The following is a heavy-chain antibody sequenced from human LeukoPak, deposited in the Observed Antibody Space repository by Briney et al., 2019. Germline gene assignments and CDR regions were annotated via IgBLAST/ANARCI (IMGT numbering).Heavy chain of an antibody. CDR2: IRYDGSNK. Sequence: GALRLSCAASGFTFSSYGMHWVRQAPGKGLEWVAFIRYDGSNKYYADSVKGRFTISRDNSKNTLYLQMNSLRAEDTAVYYCATRSGYCSSTSCYTPGYWGQGTLVTVSS. CDR1: GFTFSSYG. CDR3: ATRSGYCSSTSCYTPGY. V-gene: IGHV3-30*02. D-gene: IGHD2-2*02. J-gene: IGHJ4*02.